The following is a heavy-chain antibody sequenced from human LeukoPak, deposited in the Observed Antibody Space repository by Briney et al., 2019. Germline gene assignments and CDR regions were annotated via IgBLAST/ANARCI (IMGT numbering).Heavy chain of an antibody. Sequence: SVKVCCKASGGTFISYAISCVRQAPGQGLEWMGGIIPIFGTANYAQKFQGRVTITADESTSTAYMELSSLRSEDTAVYYCARSLGGLAWDYFDYWGQGTLVTVSS. V-gene: IGHV1-69*13. CDR2: IIPIFGTA. D-gene: IGHD5-12*01. CDR1: GGTFISYA. J-gene: IGHJ4*02. CDR3: ARSLGGLAWDYFDY.